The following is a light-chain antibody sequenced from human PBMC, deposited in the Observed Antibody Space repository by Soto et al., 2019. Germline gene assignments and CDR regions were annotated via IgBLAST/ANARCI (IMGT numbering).Light chain of an antibody. CDR2: GAS. CDR1: QAISSH. V-gene: IGKV1-9*01. CDR3: HQLNSYPLT. Sequence: DIQLTQSPSFLSASVGGRVTITCRASQAISSHLAWYQQKPGKAPNLLIYGASTLQSGVPSRFSGRGSGTQFTLTISSLQPEDFATYYCHQLNSYPLTFGPGTTVDIK. J-gene: IGKJ3*01.